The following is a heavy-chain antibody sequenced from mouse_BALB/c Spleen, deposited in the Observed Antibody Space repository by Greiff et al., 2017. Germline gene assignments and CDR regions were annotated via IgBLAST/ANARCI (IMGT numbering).Heavy chain of an antibody. CDR3: ARVHGYLYYAMDY. CDR1: GYAFSSSW. D-gene: IGHD2-2*01. J-gene: IGHJ4*01. Sequence: QVQLQQSGPELVKPGASVKISCKASGYAFSSSWMNWVKQRPGQGLEWIGRIYPGDGDTNYNGKFKGKATLTADKSSSTAYMQLSSLTSVDSAVYFCARVHGYLYYAMDYWGQGTSVTVSS. CDR2: IYPGDGDT. V-gene: IGHV1-82*01.